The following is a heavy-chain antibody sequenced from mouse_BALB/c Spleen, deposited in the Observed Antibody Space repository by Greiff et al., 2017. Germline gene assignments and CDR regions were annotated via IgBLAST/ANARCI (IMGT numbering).Heavy chain of an antibody. V-gene: IGHV2-9*02. CDR1: GFTLTSYG. CDR3: AREGYRTGYFDV. Sequence: VHLVESGPGLVAPSQSLSITCTASGFTLTSYGVHWVRQRPGKGLEWLGVIWAGGSTNYNSALMSRLSICKDNSKSQVFLKMNSLQADDTAMYYCAREGYRTGYFDVWGAGTTVTVSS. J-gene: IGHJ1*01. CDR2: IWAGGST. D-gene: IGHD2-14*01.